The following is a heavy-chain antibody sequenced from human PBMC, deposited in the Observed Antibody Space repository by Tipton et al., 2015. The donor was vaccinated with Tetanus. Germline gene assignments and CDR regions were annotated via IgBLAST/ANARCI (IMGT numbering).Heavy chain of an antibody. V-gene: IGHV4-59*13. J-gene: IGHJ4*02. CDR2: VHYTGKD. CDR1: GGSITSYY. CDR3: ARCPYGGVSGTLYY. Sequence: TLSLTCNVSGGSITSYYWSWIRQRPGRGLEWVGYVHYTGKDNYSPSLRSRVTISIDTSKKQFSLNLSSVTAADTAVYFCARCPYGGVSGTLYYWGQGILVTVSS. D-gene: IGHD4-23*01.